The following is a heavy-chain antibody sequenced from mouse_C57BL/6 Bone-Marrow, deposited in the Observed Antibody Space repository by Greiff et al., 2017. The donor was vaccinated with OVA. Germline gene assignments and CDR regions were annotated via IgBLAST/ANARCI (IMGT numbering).Heavy chain of an antibody. CDR1: GFTIKDDY. D-gene: IGHD2-1*01. Sequence: EVQLQQPGAELVRPGASVKLSCTASGFTIKDDYMHWVKQRPEQGLEWIGWIDPENGDTEYASKFQGKATITADTSSNTAYLQLSSLTSEDTAVYYCTSYGNFDDWGQGTTLTVSS. CDR2: IDPENGDT. CDR3: TSYGNFDD. V-gene: IGHV14-4*01. J-gene: IGHJ2*01.